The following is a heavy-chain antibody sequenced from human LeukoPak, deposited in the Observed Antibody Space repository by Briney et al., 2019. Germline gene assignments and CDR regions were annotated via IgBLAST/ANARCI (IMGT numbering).Heavy chain of an antibody. D-gene: IGHD3-10*01. CDR1: GHTFTGYY. J-gene: IGHJ4*02. CDR3: ARAGRFGELLPGSNDY. Sequence: ASVNVSGKASGHTFTGYYMHWVRQAPGQGLEWMGWINPNSGGTNYAQKFQGRVTMTRDTSISTAYMELSRLRSDDTAVYYCARAGRFGELLPGSNDYWGQGTLVTASS. V-gene: IGHV1-2*02. CDR2: INPNSGGT.